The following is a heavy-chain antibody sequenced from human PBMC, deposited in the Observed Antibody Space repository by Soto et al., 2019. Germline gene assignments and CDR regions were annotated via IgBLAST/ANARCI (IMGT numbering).Heavy chain of an antibody. CDR2: ISSSSNSI. CDR1: GFTFSRYS. Sequence: GGSLRLSCAASGFTFSRYSMNWVRQAPGKGLEWVSYISSSSNSIYHADSVKGRFTISRDNAKNSLHLQMNSLRAEDTAVYYCARAPLQLVHLFDYWGQGTLVTVSS. D-gene: IGHD6-6*01. CDR3: ARAPLQLVHLFDY. J-gene: IGHJ4*02. V-gene: IGHV3-48*01.